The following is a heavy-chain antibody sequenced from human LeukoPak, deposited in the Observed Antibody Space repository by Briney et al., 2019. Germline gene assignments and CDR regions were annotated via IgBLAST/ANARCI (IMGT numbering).Heavy chain of an antibody. Sequence: SETLSLTCTVSGGSISSYYWSWIRQPAGKGLEWIGRIYTSGSTNYNPSLKSRVTMSVDTSKNQFSLKLSSVIAADTAVYYCARDNPTAHRDPGRTFDIWGQGTMVTVSS. CDR3: ARDNPTAHRDPGRTFDI. CDR1: GGSISSYY. CDR2: IYTSGST. V-gene: IGHV4-4*07. D-gene: IGHD1-14*01. J-gene: IGHJ3*02.